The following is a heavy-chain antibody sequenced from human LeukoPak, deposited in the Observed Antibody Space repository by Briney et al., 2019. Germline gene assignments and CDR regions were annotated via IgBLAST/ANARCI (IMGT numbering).Heavy chain of an antibody. D-gene: IGHD3-10*01. CDR3: ARVDTDARSGSYYRSSWYFDL. CDR1: GGSISSSSYY. Sequence: SETLSLICTVSGGSISSSSYYWGWVRQPPGKGLEWIGSIYYSGSTYYNPSLKSRVTISVDTSKNQFSLKLSSVTAADTAVYYCARVDTDARSGSYYRSSWYFDLWGRGTLVTVSS. J-gene: IGHJ2*01. V-gene: IGHV4-39*07. CDR2: IYYSGST.